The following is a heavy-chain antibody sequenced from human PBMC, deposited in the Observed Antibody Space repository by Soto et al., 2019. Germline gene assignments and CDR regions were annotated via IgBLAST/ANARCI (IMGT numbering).Heavy chain of an antibody. D-gene: IGHD3-10*01. V-gene: IGHV4-59*01. CDR3: ARDGSGRLGY. Sequence: SETLSLTCTVSGGSISSYYWSWIRQPPGKGLEWIGYIDYSGSTNYNPSLKSRVTISVDTSKNQFSLKLSSVTAADTAVYYCARDGSGRLGYWGQGTLVTVSS. CDR1: GGSISSYY. J-gene: IGHJ4*02. CDR2: IDYSGST.